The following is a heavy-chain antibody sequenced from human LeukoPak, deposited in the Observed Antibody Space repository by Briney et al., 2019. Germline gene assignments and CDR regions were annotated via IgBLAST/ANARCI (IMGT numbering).Heavy chain of an antibody. D-gene: IGHD1-14*01. CDR1: LDSTTSNF. CDR3: AREILGGFNPGAY. J-gene: IGHJ4*02. CDR2: IHRGGSP. V-gene: IGHV4-4*02. Sequence: SETPSLTCTVSLDSTTSNFWSWVRQPPGKGLGWIGEIHRGGSPNYNPSLQSRVTISIDRSRNQIALELSSVTAADTAVYYCAREILGGFNPGAYWGQGTLVTVSS.